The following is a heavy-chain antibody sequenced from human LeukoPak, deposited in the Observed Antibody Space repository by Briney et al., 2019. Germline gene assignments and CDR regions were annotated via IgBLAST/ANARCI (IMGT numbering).Heavy chain of an antibody. CDR3: ARLSANSGSYQTYNLFDP. CDR1: GGTFSSYA. Sequence: AVKVSCKASGGTFSSYAISWVRQAPGQGLEWMGRIIPIFGIANYAQKFQGRVTITADKSTSTAYMELSSLRSEYTAVYYCARLSANSGSYQTYNLFDPWGQGTLVTVSS. J-gene: IGHJ5*02. CDR2: IIPIFGIA. D-gene: IGHD1-26*01. V-gene: IGHV1-69*04.